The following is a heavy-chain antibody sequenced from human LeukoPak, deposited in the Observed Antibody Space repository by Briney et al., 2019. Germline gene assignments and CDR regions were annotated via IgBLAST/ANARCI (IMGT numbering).Heavy chain of an antibody. CDR1: GFTFSSYW. D-gene: IGHD2-2*01. CDR2: IKQDGSEK. J-gene: IGHJ6*02. CDR3: ARDIVVVPAQSDYYYYGMDV. V-gene: IGHV3-7*01. Sequence: PGGSLRLSCAASGFTFSSYWMSWVRQAPGKGLEWVANIKQDGSEKHYVDSVKGRFSISRDNAKNSLHLQMNSLRAEDTAVYYCARDIVVVPAQSDYYYYGMDVWGQGTTVTVSS.